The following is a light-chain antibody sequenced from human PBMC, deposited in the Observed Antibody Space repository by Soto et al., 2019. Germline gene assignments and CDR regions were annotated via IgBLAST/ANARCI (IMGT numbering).Light chain of an antibody. CDR1: QSVSTT. V-gene: IGKV3-15*01. J-gene: IGKJ1*01. Sequence: EIVMTQSPGTLSVSPGETAALSFGASQSVSTTVAWYQQKSGQAPRLLIYSASTRAIGVPARFSGSGSGTDFTLTITSLQSAHFGVYYCQQYKDWPTTFGQGTKVDIK. CDR3: QQYKDWPTT. CDR2: SAS.